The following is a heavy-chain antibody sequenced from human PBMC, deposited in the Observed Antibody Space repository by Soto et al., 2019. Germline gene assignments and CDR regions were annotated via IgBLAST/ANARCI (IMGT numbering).Heavy chain of an antibody. CDR1: GFTVSSNY. V-gene: IGHV3-53*01. CDR3: ARDTGYDNSPY. D-gene: IGHD3-22*01. J-gene: IGHJ4*02. CDR2: IYSGGST. Sequence: GGSLRLSCAASGFTVSSNYMSWVRQAPGKGLEWVSVIYSGGSTYYADSVKGRFTISRDNSKNTLYLQMNSLRAEDTAVYYCARDTGYDNSPYWGQGTLVTVSS.